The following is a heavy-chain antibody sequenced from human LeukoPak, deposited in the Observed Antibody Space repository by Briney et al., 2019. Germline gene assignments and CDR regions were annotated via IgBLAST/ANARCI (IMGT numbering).Heavy chain of an antibody. Sequence: GGSLRLSCAASGFSVRTTYVSWVRQTPGKGLEWVSVLYTGGGTDHADSVKGRFTISRDNSKNTLALQMNSLRVEDTAIYYCTRSGYRHPYHFDSWGQGTLVTVSS. CDR3: TRSGYRHPYHFDS. CDR2: LYTGGGT. CDR1: GFSVRTTY. J-gene: IGHJ4*02. D-gene: IGHD3-22*01. V-gene: IGHV3-53*01.